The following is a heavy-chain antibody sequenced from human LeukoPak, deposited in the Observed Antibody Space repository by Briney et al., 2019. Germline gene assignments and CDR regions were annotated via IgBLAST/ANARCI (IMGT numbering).Heavy chain of an antibody. V-gene: IGHV3-7*03. Sequence: PGGSLRLSCAASGFTFSSYWMSWVRQAPGKGLEWLANIKQDGSEKSYVDSVKGRFIISRDNAKNSLYLQMNSLRVEDTAVYYCARDRRGPDVWGQGTTVTVSS. J-gene: IGHJ6*02. CDR1: GFTFSSYW. CDR3: ARDRRGPDV. CDR2: IKQDGSEK.